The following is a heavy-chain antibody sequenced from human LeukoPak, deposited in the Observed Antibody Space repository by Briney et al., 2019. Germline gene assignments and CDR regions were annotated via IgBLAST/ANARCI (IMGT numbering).Heavy chain of an antibody. J-gene: IGHJ5*02. Sequence: SVKVSCKASGGTFSSYAISWVRQAPGQGLEWMGGIIPIFGTANYAQKFQGRVTITADESTSTAYMELSSLRSDDTAVYYCARPTGSSPVYNWFDPWGQGTLVTVSS. CDR1: GGTFSSYA. CDR2: IIPIFGTA. D-gene: IGHD1-1*01. CDR3: ARPTGSSPVYNWFDP. V-gene: IGHV1-69*01.